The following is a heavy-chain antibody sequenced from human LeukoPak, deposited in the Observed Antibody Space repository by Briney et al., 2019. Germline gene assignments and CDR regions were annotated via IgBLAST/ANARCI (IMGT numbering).Heavy chain of an antibody. CDR3: AKDLVVQQWLVLKAPFDY. D-gene: IGHD6-19*01. CDR2: ISGSGGST. CDR1: GFTFSSYA. V-gene: IGHV3-23*01. Sequence: GGSLRLSCAASGFTFSSYAMSWVRQAPGKGLEWVSAISGSGGSTYYADSVKGRFTVSRDNSKNTLYLQMNSLRAEDTAVYYCAKDLVVQQWLVLKAPFDYWGQGTLVTVSS. J-gene: IGHJ4*02.